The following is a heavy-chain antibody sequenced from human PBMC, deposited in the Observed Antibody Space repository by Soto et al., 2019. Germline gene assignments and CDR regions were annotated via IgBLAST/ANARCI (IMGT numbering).Heavy chain of an antibody. CDR1: GGSISNTDYY. V-gene: IGHV4-39*01. Sequence: SETLSLTCAVYGGSISNTDYYWGWVRQPPGKGLEWIGTIFYSGGTFYTPSLKSRVTISVDTSKNQFSLKLSSVTAADTAVYYCARQAKQDTAMVTFAVWGQGTTVTVSS. CDR2: IFYSGGT. J-gene: IGHJ6*02. D-gene: IGHD5-18*01. CDR3: ARQAKQDTAMVTFAV.